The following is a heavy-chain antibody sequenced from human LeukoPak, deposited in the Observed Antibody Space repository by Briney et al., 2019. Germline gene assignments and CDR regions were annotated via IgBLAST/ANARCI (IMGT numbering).Heavy chain of an antibody. Sequence: PGGSLRLSCAASGFTFSNYAMSWVRQAPGKGLEWVSSIRGNGARTDYADSVKGWFTISRDNSKNTLYLQMNSLRAEDTAVYYCAKHQQIYGDSLMDVWGQGTTVTVSS. CDR3: AKHQQIYGDSLMDV. CDR2: IRGNGART. V-gene: IGHV3-23*01. J-gene: IGHJ6*02. CDR1: GFTFSNYA. D-gene: IGHD4-17*01.